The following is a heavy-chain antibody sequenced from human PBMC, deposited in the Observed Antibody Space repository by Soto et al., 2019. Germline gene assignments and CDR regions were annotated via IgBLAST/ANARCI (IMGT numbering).Heavy chain of an antibody. Sequence: QVQLVESGGGVVQPGRSLRLSCAASGFTYSSYGMHWVRQAPGKGLEWVAVIWYDGSNKYYADSVKGRFTISRDNSKKTLCLQMNSRGAEDTAMYYCAAGASDFAYCGQGTLVTVSS. CDR1: GFTYSSYG. V-gene: IGHV3-33*01. CDR2: IWYDGSNK. D-gene: IGHD3-10*01. CDR3: AAGASDFAY. J-gene: IGHJ4*02.